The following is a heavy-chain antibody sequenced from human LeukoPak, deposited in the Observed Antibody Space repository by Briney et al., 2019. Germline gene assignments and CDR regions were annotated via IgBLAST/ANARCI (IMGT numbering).Heavy chain of an antibody. V-gene: IGHV4-30-2*01. Sequence: SQTLSLTCAVSGGSISSGGYSWSWIRQPPGKGLEWIGYIYHSGSTYYNPSLKSRVTISVDRSKNQFSLKLSSVTAADTAVYYCAREGGPDAFDIWGQGTMVTVSS. CDR3: AREGGPDAFDI. CDR1: GGSISSGGYS. J-gene: IGHJ3*02. CDR2: IYHSGST.